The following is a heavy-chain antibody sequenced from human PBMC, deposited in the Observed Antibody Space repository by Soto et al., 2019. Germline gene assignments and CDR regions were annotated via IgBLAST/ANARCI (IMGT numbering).Heavy chain of an antibody. CDR2: IYPGDSDT. Sequence: GESLKISCKGSGYSFTSYWIGWVRQMPGKGLEWMGIIYPGDSDTRYSPSFQGQVTISADKSISTAYLQWSSLKASDTAMYYCARHETGTRKYYYDSSGHVDYGGQETLVTVSS. CDR3: ARHETGTRKYYYDSSGHVDY. V-gene: IGHV5-51*01. D-gene: IGHD3-22*01. CDR1: GYSFTSYW. J-gene: IGHJ4*02.